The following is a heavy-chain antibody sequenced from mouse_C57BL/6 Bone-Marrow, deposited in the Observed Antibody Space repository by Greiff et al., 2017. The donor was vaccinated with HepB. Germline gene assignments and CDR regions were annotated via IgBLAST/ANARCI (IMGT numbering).Heavy chain of an antibody. CDR2: LYPGNSDT. V-gene: IGHV1-5*01. J-gene: IGHJ4*01. CDR3: TREDWGYYYAMDY. Sequence: EVQLQQSGTVLARPGASVKMSCKTSGYTFTSYWMHWVKQRPGQGLEWIGALYPGNSDTSYNQKFKGKAKLTAVTSASTAYMELSSLTNEDSAVYYCTREDWGYYYAMDYWGQGTSVTVSS. CDR1: GYTFTSYW. D-gene: IGHD4-1*01.